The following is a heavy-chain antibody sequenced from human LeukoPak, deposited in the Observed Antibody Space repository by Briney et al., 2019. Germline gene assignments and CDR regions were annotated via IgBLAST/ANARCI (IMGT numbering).Heavy chain of an antibody. J-gene: IGHJ5*02. V-gene: IGHV3-30*02. D-gene: IGHD3-22*01. Sequence: GGSLRLSCAASGFTFSNYGMQWVRQAPGKGPEWVAFIRYDGSNKYYVDSVKGRFTISRDNSKNTLYLQMNSLRAEDTAVYYCARGSDSGFDPWGQGTLVTVSS. CDR2: IRYDGSNK. CDR1: GFTFSNYG. CDR3: ARGSDSGFDP.